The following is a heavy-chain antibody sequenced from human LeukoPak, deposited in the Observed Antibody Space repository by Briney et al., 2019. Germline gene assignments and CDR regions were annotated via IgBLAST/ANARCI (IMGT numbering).Heavy chain of an antibody. V-gene: IGHV3-30*04. CDR1: GFTFSSYA. Sequence: GGSLRLSCVASGFTFSSYAMHWVRQAPGKGLEWVAVISYDGANEYSADSVKGRFTISRDNSKNTLCLQMNSLRAEDTAVYYCARDYCSSSSCNGVFDYWGQGTLVTVSS. D-gene: IGHD2-2*01. J-gene: IGHJ4*02. CDR3: ARDYCSSSSCNGVFDY. CDR2: ISYDGANE.